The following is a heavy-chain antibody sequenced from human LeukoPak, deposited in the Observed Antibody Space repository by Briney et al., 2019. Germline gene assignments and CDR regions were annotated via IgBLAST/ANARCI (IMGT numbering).Heavy chain of an antibody. CDR2: IWYDGSDE. CDR3: ARDGGYHSSGPFDY. D-gene: IGHD3-22*01. V-gene: IGHV3-33*01. Sequence: PGGSLRLSCASSGFTFSSRGMHWVRQAPGKGLEWVSIIWYDGSDEYYADSVKGRFTISRDNSKNTLYLQMNSLRAEDTAVYYCARDGGYHSSGPFDYWGQGTLVTVSS. CDR1: GFTFSSRG. J-gene: IGHJ4*02.